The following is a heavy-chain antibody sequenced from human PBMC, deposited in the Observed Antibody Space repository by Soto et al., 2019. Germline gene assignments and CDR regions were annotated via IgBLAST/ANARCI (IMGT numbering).Heavy chain of an antibody. Sequence: EVQLVESGGGLVQPGGSLRLSCAASGFTFSNYEMNWVRQAPGKGLEWISYIDRSGTTIHYADSVKGRFTISRDNAKNSMYLGMYSLRVDGTAVYYCVGDGDGGCCSSWFVPWRQGTLVTLSS. V-gene: IGHV3-48*03. CDR2: IDRSGTTI. CDR3: VGDGDGGCCSSWFVP. CDR1: GFTFSNYE. J-gene: IGHJ5*02. D-gene: IGHD2-15*01.